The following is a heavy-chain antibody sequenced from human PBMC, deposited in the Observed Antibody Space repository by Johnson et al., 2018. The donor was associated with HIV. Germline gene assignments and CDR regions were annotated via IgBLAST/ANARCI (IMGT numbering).Heavy chain of an antibody. CDR1: GFTFSSYG. CDR2: ILYDGSNK. V-gene: IGHV3-30*03. CDR3: ARGDPPNVFNI. J-gene: IGHJ3*02. Sequence: QEKLVESGGGVVQPGGSLRLSCAASGFTFSSYGMHWVRQAPGKGLEWVAVILYDGSNKYYADSVKGRFTISRDNAKNTLYLQMDSLRAEDTAVYYCARGDPPNVFNIWGRGTVVTVSS.